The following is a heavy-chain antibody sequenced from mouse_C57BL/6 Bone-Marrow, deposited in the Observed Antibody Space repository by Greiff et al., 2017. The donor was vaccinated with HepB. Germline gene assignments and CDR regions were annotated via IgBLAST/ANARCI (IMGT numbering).Heavy chain of an antibody. CDR2: IYPGDGDT. J-gene: IGHJ1*03. CDR3: ARDYGISYGYFDG. Sequence: QVQLQQSGPELVKPGASVKISCKASGYAFSSSWMNWVKQRPGQGLEWIGRIYPGDGDTNYNGKFKGKATLTEDKSSSTAYMQLSSLTSEDSAVYLCARDYGISYGYFDGWGTGTTVTVSS. CDR1: GYAFSSSW. V-gene: IGHV1-82*01. D-gene: IGHD1-1*01.